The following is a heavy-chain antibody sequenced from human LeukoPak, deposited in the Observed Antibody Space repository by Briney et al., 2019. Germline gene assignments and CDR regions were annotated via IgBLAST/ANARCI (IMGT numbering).Heavy chain of an antibody. J-gene: IGHJ4*02. Sequence: SETLSLTCAVYGGSFSGYYWSWIRQPPGKGLEWIGETNHSGSTNYNPSLKSRVTISVDTSKNQFSLKLSSVTAADTAVYYCARGSWYYDILTGYSYYFDYWGQGTLVTVSS. CDR2: TNHSGST. CDR3: ARGSWYYDILTGYSYYFDY. CDR1: GGSFSGYY. V-gene: IGHV4-34*01. D-gene: IGHD3-9*01.